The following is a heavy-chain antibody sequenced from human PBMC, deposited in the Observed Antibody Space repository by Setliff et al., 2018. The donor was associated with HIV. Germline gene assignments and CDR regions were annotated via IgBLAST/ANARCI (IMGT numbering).Heavy chain of an antibody. D-gene: IGHD3-22*01. CDR2: IYYSGMT. Sequence: SETLSLTCAVYGGSFNDYYWSWIRQPPGKGLEWIGDIYYSGMTNYNPSLQSRVTISLDTSKNQFSLKVNSVTAADTAVYYCARGLSFYDPGGFDYWGQGTLVTVSS. V-gene: IGHV4-59*08. J-gene: IGHJ4*02. CDR3: ARGLSFYDPGGFDY. CDR1: GGSFNDYY.